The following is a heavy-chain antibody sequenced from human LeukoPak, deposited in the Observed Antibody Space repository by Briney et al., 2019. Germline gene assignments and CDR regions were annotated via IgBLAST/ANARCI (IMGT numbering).Heavy chain of an antibody. CDR1: GGSISSGGYS. CDR3: ARVGPGVTFDI. V-gene: IGHV4-30-2*01. J-gene: IGHJ3*02. CDR2: IYHSGST. D-gene: IGHD3-10*01. Sequence: SGTLSLTCAVSGGSISSGGYSWSWIRQPPGKGLEWIGYIYHSGSTYYNPSLKSRVTISVDRSKNQFSLKLSSVTAADTAVYYCARVGPGVTFDIWGQGTMVTVSS.